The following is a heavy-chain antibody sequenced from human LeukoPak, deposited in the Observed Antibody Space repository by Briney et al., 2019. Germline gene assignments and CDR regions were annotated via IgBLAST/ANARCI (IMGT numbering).Heavy chain of an antibody. CDR1: GFSFSNHW. D-gene: IGHD5-24*01. V-gene: IGHV3-7*01. J-gene: IGHJ4*02. Sequence: GGSLRLSCAASGFSFSNHWMTWVRQAPGKGLEWVANVKPDGSDKYYVDSVKGRFTISRDNAKNSLYLQMNSLRAEDTAVYYCAREENGYRANDYWGQGTLVTVSS. CDR2: VKPDGSDK. CDR3: AREENGYRANDY.